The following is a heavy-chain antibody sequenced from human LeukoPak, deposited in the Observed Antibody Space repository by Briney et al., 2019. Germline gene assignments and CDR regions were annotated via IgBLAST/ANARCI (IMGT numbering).Heavy chain of an antibody. CDR3: ARDADRYCSGGSCYSIDY. CDR1: GFTFSSYA. D-gene: IGHD2-15*01. CDR2: ISGSGGNT. Sequence: PGGSLRLSCAASGFTFSSYAMSWVRQAPGKGLEWVSAISGSGGNTYYADSVKGRFTISRDNSQNTLYLQMNSLRAEDTAVYYCARDADRYCSGGSCYSIDYWGQGTLVTVSS. J-gene: IGHJ4*02. V-gene: IGHV3-23*01.